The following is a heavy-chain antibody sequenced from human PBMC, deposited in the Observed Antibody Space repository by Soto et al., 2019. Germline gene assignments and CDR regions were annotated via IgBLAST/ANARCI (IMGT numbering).Heavy chain of an antibody. CDR2: ISATGGGT. CDR3: AKDRRAGGNSAFYFDF. D-gene: IGHD3-16*01. Sequence: GGSLRLSCAASGFKFSNYAMSWVRHAPGKGLEWVSLISATGGGTYYADSVKGRFTISRDNSHNTLYLQVHSLTAEDTAVYYCAKDRRAGGNSAFYFDFWGQGAQVTVSS. J-gene: IGHJ4*02. CDR1: GFKFSNYA. V-gene: IGHV3-23*01.